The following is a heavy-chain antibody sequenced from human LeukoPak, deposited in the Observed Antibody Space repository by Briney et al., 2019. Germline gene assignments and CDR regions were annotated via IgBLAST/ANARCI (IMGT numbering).Heavy chain of an antibody. Sequence: GGSLRLSCAASGFTFSSYWMHWVRQAPGKGLVWVSHIHGDGSTTTYADSVKGRFTISRDNSKNTLYLQMNSLRAEDTAVYYCAKGPSSGYGTVDYWGQGTLVTVSS. J-gene: IGHJ4*02. CDR1: GFTFSSYW. CDR3: AKGPSSGYGTVDY. D-gene: IGHD3-22*01. CDR2: IHGDGSTT. V-gene: IGHV3-74*01.